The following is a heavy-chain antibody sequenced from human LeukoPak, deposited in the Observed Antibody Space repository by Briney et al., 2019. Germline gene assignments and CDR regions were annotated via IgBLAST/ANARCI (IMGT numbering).Heavy chain of an antibody. D-gene: IGHD6-6*01. V-gene: IGHV3-48*04. CDR2: ISSSSSTI. J-gene: IGHJ4*02. Sequence: GGSLRLPCAASGFTFSSYSMNWVRQAPGKGLEWVSYISSSSSTIYYADSVKGRFTISRDNAKNSLYLQMNSLRAEDTAVYYCARDRKLGSSSGWGQGTLVTVSS. CDR3: ARDRKLGSSSG. CDR1: GFTFSSYS.